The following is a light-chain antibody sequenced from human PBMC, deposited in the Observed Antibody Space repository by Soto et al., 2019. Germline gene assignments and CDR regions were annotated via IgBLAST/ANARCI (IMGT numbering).Light chain of an antibody. V-gene: IGKV3-11*01. CDR2: DAS. CDR3: QQRVNWPPT. Sequence: EVVLTQSPASLSLSPGDRATLSCRADQSVSDYLAWYQQKPGQPPRLLFFDASSRATGVPHRFSGGGSGTDFTLIISSLQPEDFAVYYCQQRVNWPPTFGGGTKVEI. J-gene: IGKJ4*01. CDR1: QSVSDY.